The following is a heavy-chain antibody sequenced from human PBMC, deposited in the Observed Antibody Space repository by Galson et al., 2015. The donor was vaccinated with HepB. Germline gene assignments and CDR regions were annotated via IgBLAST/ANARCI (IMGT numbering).Heavy chain of an antibody. CDR3: AKAYCGGDCHWRAFDH. J-gene: IGHJ4*02. CDR2: VTGNGGVT. Sequence: SLRLSCAASGFTFSGYAMSWVRQAPGKGLEWVSAVTGNGGVTYYADSVKGRFTISRDNSKNTLYLQMNSLRAEDTAIYYCAKAYCGGDCHWRAFDHWGQGTLVTVSS. CDR1: GFTFSGYA. D-gene: IGHD2-21*02. V-gene: IGHV3-23*01.